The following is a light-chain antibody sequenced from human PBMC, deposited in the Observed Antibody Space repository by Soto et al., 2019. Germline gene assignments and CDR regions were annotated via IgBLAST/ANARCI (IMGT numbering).Light chain of an antibody. Sequence: EIVLPQSLGTLSLSPGESSTLSCRTSQSVSNNYLAWYQQKPGQAPRLLIYGASSRATGIPDRFSGSGSGTDFTLSISRLEPEDFAVYYCQQYSSLWTFGQGNKVDIK. CDR3: QQYSSLWT. CDR2: GAS. V-gene: IGKV3-20*01. J-gene: IGKJ1*01. CDR1: QSVSNNY.